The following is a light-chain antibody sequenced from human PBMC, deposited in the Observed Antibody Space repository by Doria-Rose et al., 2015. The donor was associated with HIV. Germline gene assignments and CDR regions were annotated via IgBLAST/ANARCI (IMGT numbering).Light chain of an antibody. V-gene: IGKV3-15*01. Sequence: MTQSPETLSVSPGESATLSCRASQSVSTDVAWYQHKPGQAPRLLIWGASTRATGIPARFSGSGSGTEFTLTISSLQSEDFAIYFCHQYNNWPTFGQGTRLDIK. J-gene: IGKJ5*01. CDR2: GAS. CDR3: HQYNNWPT. CDR1: QSVSTD.